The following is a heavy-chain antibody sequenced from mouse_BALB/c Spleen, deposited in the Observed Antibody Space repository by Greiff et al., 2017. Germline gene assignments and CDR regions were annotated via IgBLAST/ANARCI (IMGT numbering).Heavy chain of an antibody. Sequence: EVQLQQSGAELVKPGASVKLSCTASGFNIKDTYMHWVKQRPEQGLEWIGRIDPANGNTKYDPKFQGKATITADTSSNTAYLQLSSLTSEDTAVYYCASLLWEYYAMDYWGQGTSVTVSS. CDR1: GFNIKDTY. D-gene: IGHD2-10*01. V-gene: IGHV14-3*02. CDR3: ASLLWEYYAMDY. J-gene: IGHJ4*01. CDR2: IDPANGNT.